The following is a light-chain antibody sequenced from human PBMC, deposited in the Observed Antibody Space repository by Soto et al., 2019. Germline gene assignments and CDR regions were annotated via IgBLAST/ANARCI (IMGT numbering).Light chain of an antibody. J-gene: IGLJ1*01. CDR2: EVT. CDR1: SSDVGGYDY. V-gene: IGLV2-14*01. CDR3: SSHTSGSTRV. Sequence: QSVLTQPASVSGSPGQSIAISCTGTSSDVGGYDYVSWYQQHPDKAPKIMIYEVTKRPSGVSNRFSGSKSGNTASLTISGLQPEDEADYYCSSHTSGSTRVFGSGTKLTVL.